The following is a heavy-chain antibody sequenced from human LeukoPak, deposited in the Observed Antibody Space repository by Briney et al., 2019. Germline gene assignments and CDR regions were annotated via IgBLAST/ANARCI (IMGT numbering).Heavy chain of an antibody. CDR3: AKDLVRGSGSYYTPFDY. V-gene: IGHV3-23*01. D-gene: IGHD3-10*01. CDR2: ISGSGGST. Sequence: GGSLRLSCAASGFTFSSYAMSWVRHAPGKGLEWVSAISGSGGSTYYADSVKGRFTISRDNSKNTLYLQMNSLRAEDTAVYYCAKDLVRGSGSYYTPFDYWGQGTLVTVSS. CDR1: GFTFSSYA. J-gene: IGHJ4*02.